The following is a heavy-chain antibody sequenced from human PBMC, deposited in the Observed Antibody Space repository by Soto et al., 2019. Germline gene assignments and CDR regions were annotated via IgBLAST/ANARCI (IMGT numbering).Heavy chain of an antibody. CDR1: GGTVNTYS. J-gene: IGHJ4*02. D-gene: IGHD5-18*01. Sequence: SVKVSCKASGGTVNTYSISWVRQAPGQGLEWMGKIIPLLGISNYAQTFQDRVTITSDKSTSTAYMELSSLRSEDTAVYYCASGARRGYSYGALDYWGQGTLVTVSS. CDR2: IIPLLGIS. V-gene: IGHV1-69*02. CDR3: ASGARRGYSYGALDY.